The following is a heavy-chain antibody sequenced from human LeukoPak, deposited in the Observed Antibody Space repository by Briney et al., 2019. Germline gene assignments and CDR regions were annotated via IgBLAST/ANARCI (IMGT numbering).Heavy chain of an antibody. Sequence: GGSLRVSCAASGFTFGSYEMNWVRQAPGKGLEWVPYISSSSNTIYYADSVKGRFTISRDNAKNSLYLQLNSLRDEDTAVYYCAREVRAGGDAFDIWGQGTTVTVSS. V-gene: IGHV3-48*02. J-gene: IGHJ3*02. CDR2: ISSSSNTI. CDR1: GFTFGSYE. CDR3: AREVRAGGDAFDI.